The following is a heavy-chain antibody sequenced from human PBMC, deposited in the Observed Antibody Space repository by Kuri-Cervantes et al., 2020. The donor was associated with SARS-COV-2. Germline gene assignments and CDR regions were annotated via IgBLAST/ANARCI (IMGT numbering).Heavy chain of an antibody. V-gene: IGHV3-23*01. Sequence: GESLKISCAASGFTFSSYAMSWVRQAPGKGLGWVSAISGSGRSTYYADSVMGRFTISRDNSKNTLSLQMNSLRAEDTAVYYCAKDRVWSSFGYYYYYMDVWGKGTTVTVSS. CDR1: GFTFSSYA. J-gene: IGHJ6*03. CDR3: AKDRVWSSFGYYYYYMDV. CDR2: ISGSGRST. D-gene: IGHD1-26*01.